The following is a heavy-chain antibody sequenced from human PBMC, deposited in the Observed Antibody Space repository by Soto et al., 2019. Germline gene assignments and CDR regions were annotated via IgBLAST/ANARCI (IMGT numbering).Heavy chain of an antibody. CDR3: ARHSRPRGYSGYDFSGMDV. CDR2: IIPILGIA. J-gene: IGHJ6*02. V-gene: IGHV1-69*02. D-gene: IGHD5-12*01. Sequence: QVQLVQSGAEVKKPGSSVKVSCKASGGTFSSYTISWVRQAPGQGLEWMGRIIPILGIANYAQKFQGRVTITEDKATSTAYMELSSLRSEDTAVNYCARHSRPRGYSGYDFSGMDVWGQGTTVTVSS. CDR1: GGTFSSYT.